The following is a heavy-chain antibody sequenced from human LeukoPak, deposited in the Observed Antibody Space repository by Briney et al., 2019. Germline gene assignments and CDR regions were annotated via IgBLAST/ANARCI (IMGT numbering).Heavy chain of an antibody. CDR2: ISSSSSYI. Sequence: GGSLRLSCAASGFTFSSYSMNWVRQAPGKGLEWVSSISSSSSYIYYADSVKGRFTISRDNAKNSLYLQMNSLRAEDTAVYYCASSHYYYDSSGYYTVGYWGQGTLVTVSS. V-gene: IGHV3-21*01. J-gene: IGHJ4*02. D-gene: IGHD3-22*01. CDR3: ASSHYYYDSSGYYTVGY. CDR1: GFTFSSYS.